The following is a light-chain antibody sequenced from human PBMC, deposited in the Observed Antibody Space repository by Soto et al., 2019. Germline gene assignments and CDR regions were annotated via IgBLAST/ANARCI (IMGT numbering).Light chain of an antibody. J-gene: IGKJ3*01. V-gene: IGKV2-28*01. Sequence: IVMTQSPLSLPVTPGEPASISCTSSQSLLHSNGYNYLDWYLQKPLQSPQLLIYSGSNRASGVPDRFSGSGSGTDFTLKISRVEAEDVAVYYCMQALQAPFTFGPGTKVDI. CDR3: MQALQAPFT. CDR2: SGS. CDR1: QSLLHSNGYNY.